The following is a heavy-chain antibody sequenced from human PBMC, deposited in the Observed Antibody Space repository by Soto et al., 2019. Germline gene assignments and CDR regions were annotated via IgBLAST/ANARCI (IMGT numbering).Heavy chain of an antibody. CDR3: SRENWFQDY. V-gene: IGHV3-53*01. D-gene: IGHD3-10*01. Sequence: GGSLRLSCAASGFTVSSNYMSWVRQAPGKGLEWVSVIYSGGSTYYADSVKGRFTISRDNAKNSVYLQMNSLRAGDTALYYCSRENWFQDYWGQGTLVTVSS. J-gene: IGHJ4*02. CDR2: IYSGGST. CDR1: GFTVSSNY.